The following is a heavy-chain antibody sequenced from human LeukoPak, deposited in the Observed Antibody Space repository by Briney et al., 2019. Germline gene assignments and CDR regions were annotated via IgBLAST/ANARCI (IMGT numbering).Heavy chain of an antibody. J-gene: IGHJ5*01. V-gene: IGHV3-30*03. Sequence: GGSLRLSCAASGFTFSSYSMNWVRQAPGKGLEWVAVISYDGSNKYYADSVKGRFTISRDNSKNTLYLQMNSLRAEDTAVYYCARVYDSWGQGTLVTVSS. CDR1: GFTFSSYS. D-gene: IGHD5/OR15-5a*01. CDR3: ARVYDS. CDR2: ISYDGSNK.